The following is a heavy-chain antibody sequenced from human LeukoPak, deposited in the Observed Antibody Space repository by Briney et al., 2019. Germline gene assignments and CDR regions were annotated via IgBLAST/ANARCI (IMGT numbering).Heavy chain of an antibody. CDR3: ARDHFRCSGGSCYSEYFQH. V-gene: IGHV1-18*01. D-gene: IGHD2-15*01. CDR2: ISPYNGNT. J-gene: IGHJ1*01. Sequence: ASVKVSCKASGYTFTSYGISWVRQAPGQGPEWMGWISPYNGNTNYAQKFQGRVTITTDESTSTAYMELSSLRSEDTAVYYCARDHFRCSGGSCYSEYFQHWGQGTLVTVSS. CDR1: GYTFTSYG.